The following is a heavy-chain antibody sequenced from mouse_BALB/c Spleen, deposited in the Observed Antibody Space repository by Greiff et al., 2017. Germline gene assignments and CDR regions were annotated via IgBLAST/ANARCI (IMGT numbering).Heavy chain of an antibody. CDR1: GYTFSSYW. V-gene: IGHV1-9*01. CDR2: ILPVSGST. CDR3: ARKKYGNYGAMDY. D-gene: IGHD2-10*02. J-gene: IGHJ4*01. Sequence: VQLQQSGAELMKPGASVKISCKATGYTFSSYWIEWVKQRPGHGLEWIGEILPVSGSTNYNEKFKGKATFTADTSSNTAYMQLSSLTSEDSAVYYCARKKYGNYGAMDYWGQGTSVTVSS.